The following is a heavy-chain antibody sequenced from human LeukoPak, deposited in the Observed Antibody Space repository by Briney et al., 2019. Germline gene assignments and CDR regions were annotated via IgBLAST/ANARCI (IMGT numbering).Heavy chain of an antibody. CDR3: ARGYNTASSPLYY. Sequence: SETLSLTCAVYGGSFSGYYWSWIRQPPGKGLEWIGEINHSGSTNYNPSLKSRVTISVDTSKNQFSLKLSSVTAADTAVYYCARGYNTASSPLYYWGQGTLVTVSS. V-gene: IGHV4-34*01. CDR1: GGSFSGYY. CDR2: INHSGST. D-gene: IGHD5-18*01. J-gene: IGHJ4*02.